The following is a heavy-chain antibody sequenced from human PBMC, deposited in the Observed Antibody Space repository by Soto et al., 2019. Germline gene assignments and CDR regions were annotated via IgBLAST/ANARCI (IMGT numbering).Heavy chain of an antibody. CDR2: ISPMFGAA. D-gene: IGHD3-10*01. V-gene: IGHV1-69*19. Sequence: QVQLVQSGAEMKKPGSSVKVSCQSSGGTFNTYAMNWVRQAPGQGPEWMGDISPMFGAANYAPKFQGRVTITADDSTGTSYMQLGSLTSEDTALYFWAREVQVHTPAFVYWGQGTLVTVSS. CDR1: GGTFNTYA. J-gene: IGHJ4*02. CDR3: AREVQVHTPAFVY.